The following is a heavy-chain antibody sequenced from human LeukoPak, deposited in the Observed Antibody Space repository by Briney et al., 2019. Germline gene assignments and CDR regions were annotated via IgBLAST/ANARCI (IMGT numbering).Heavy chain of an antibody. J-gene: IGHJ4*02. V-gene: IGHV3-66*02. CDR2: IYSGGST. CDR3: ASSLGGIFDY. Sequence: GGSLSLSCAASGFTVSSNYMSWVRQAPGKGLEWVSVIYSGGSTYYADSVKGRFTISRDNSKNTLYLQMNSLRAEDTAVYYCASSLGGIFDYWGQGTLVTVSS. D-gene: IGHD3-16*01. CDR1: GFTVSSNY.